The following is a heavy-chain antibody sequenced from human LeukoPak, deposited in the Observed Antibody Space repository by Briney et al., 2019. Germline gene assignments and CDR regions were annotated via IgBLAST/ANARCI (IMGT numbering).Heavy chain of an antibody. Sequence: SETLSLTCTVSGGSISSSSYYWGWIRQPPGKGLEWIGSIYYSGSTYYNPSLKSRVNISVDKSKNQFSLKLSSVTAADTAVYSCARNIWNYALESGWFDPWGQGTLVTVSS. V-gene: IGHV4-39*07. D-gene: IGHD1-7*01. CDR1: GGSISSSSYY. CDR3: ARNIWNYALESGWFDP. CDR2: IYYSGST. J-gene: IGHJ5*02.